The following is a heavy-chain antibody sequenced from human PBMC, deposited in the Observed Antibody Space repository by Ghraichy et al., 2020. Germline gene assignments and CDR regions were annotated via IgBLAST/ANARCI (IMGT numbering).Heavy chain of an antibody. J-gene: IGHJ4*02. CDR2: ISAYNGVT. CDR3: ARSVAALDY. D-gene: IGHD6-19*01. V-gene: IGHV1-18*01. Sequence: MGWISAYNGVTNYAQNYQGRVSVTTDTLTSTAYLELRSLRSDDTAIYYCARSVAALDYWGQGTLVTVSS.